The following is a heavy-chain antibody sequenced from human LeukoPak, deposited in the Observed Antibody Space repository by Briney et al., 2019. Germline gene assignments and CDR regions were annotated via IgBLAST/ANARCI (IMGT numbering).Heavy chain of an antibody. CDR3: ARHGNSSSTPNLYYYGSGSYYIGYNWFDP. Sequence: PSETLSLTCAVYGGSFSGYYWSWIRQPPGKGLEGIGEINHSGSTNYNPSLKSRATISVDTSKNQFSLKLSSVTAADTAVYYCARHGNSSSTPNLYYYGSGSYYIGYNWFDPWGQGTLVTVSS. CDR1: GGSFSGYY. J-gene: IGHJ5*02. D-gene: IGHD3-10*01. V-gene: IGHV4-34*01. CDR2: INHSGST.